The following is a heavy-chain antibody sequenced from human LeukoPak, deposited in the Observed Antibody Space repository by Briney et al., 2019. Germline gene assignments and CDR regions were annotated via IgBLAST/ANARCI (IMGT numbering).Heavy chain of an antibody. CDR2: IYHSGST. J-gene: IGHJ4*02. Sequence: KASETLSLTCTVSGGSISSGYYWGWIRQPPGKGLEWIGSIYHSGSTYYNPSLKSRVTVSVDTSKNQFSLKLSSVTAADTAVYYCARQGLVRGPDLYHFDYWGQGTLVTVSS. CDR3: ARQGLVRGPDLYHFDY. CDR1: GGSISSGYY. V-gene: IGHV4-38-2*02. D-gene: IGHD3-10*01.